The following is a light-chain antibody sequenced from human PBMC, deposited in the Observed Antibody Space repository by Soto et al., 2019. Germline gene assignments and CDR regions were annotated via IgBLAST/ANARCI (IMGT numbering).Light chain of an antibody. V-gene: IGLV2-8*01. CDR2: EVT. CDR3: SSFAGTNSFV. CDR1: TSDIGAYNY. Sequence: QSALTQPPSASGSPGQSVTISCTGTTSDIGAYNYVSWYQQRPGKAPKLIIYEVTRRPSGVPDRIFGSNSYTTASLTVSGLQAEDEADYYCSSFAGTNSFVFGTGTKLTVL. J-gene: IGLJ1*01.